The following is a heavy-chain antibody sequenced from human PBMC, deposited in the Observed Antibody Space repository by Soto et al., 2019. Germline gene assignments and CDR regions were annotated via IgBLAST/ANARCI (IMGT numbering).Heavy chain of an antibody. CDR2: ISGSGGST. V-gene: IGHV3-23*01. CDR1: GFTFSSYA. Sequence: EVQLLESGGGLVQPGGSLRLSCAASGFTFSSYAMSWVRQAPGKGLEWVSAISGSGGSTYYADSVKGRFTISRDNSKNTLYLQMNSLSAEDTAVYYCAKDRESRGWYGLFDYWRQGTLVTVSS. D-gene: IGHD6-19*01. J-gene: IGHJ4*02. CDR3: AKDRESRGWYGLFDY.